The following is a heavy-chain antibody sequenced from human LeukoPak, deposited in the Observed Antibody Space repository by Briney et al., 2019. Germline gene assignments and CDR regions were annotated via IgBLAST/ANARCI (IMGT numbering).Heavy chain of an antibody. J-gene: IGHJ4*02. V-gene: IGHV4-34*01. CDR1: GGSFSGYY. CDR3: GRGGSLGYRY. Sequence: SETLSLTCAVYGGSFSGYYWSWIRQPPGKGLEWIGEINHSGSTNYNPSLKSRVTISVDTSKNQFSLKLSSVTAADTAVYYCGRGGSLGYRYWGQGTLVTVSS. D-gene: IGHD3-16*02. CDR2: INHSGST.